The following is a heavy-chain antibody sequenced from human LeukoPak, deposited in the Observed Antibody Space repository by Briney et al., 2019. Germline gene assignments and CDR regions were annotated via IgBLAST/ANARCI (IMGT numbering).Heavy chain of an antibody. CDR2: IYYSGST. Sequence: KPSETLSLTCTVSGGSISSYYWSWIRQPPGKGLEWIGYIYYSGSTNYNPSLKSRVTISVDTSKNQFSLKLSSVTAADTAVYYCARRSSSWYGNQYYFDYWGQGTLVTVSS. CDR3: ARRSSSWYGNQYYFDY. CDR1: GGSISSYY. D-gene: IGHD6-13*01. J-gene: IGHJ4*02. V-gene: IGHV4-59*08.